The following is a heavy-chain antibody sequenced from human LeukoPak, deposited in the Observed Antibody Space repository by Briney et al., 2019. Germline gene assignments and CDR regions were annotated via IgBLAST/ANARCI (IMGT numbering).Heavy chain of an antibody. Sequence: TGGSLRLSCAASGFTFSDFYTSWVRQAPGKGLEWVSYISPTGSYTNYADSVRGRFTISRDNAKNSLFLQMNSLRAEDTALYYCARGHYGMDVRGQGTTVTVSS. J-gene: IGHJ6*02. CDR2: ISPTGSYT. CDR1: GFTFSDFY. CDR3: ARGHYGMDV. V-gene: IGHV3-11*06.